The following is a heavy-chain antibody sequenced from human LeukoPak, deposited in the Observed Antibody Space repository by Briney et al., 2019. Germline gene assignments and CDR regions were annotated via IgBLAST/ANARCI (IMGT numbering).Heavy chain of an antibody. J-gene: IGHJ4*01. Sequence: GGSLRLSCAASGLTFSNSAMSWVRQAPGKGLGWVSNLSGSGITTYYADCVQGRLTISRDNYKNTLYLQMNRMRAEDTAVYYCPKGIYSRGWSSFDYWGHGTLVTVSS. D-gene: IGHD6-19*01. CDR2: LSGSGITT. V-gene: IGHV3-23*01. CDR1: GLTFSNSA. CDR3: PKGIYSRGWSSFDY.